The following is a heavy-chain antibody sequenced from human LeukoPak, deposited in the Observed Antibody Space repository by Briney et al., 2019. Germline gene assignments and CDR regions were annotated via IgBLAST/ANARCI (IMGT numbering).Heavy chain of an antibody. Sequence: GASVKVSCKASGYSFTGYSVHWVRQAPGQGLEWMGWINPNSGGTNYAQKFQGRVTMTRDTSISTAYMELSRLRSDDTAVYYCAREAPELDAFDIWGQGTMVTVSS. V-gene: IGHV1-2*02. J-gene: IGHJ3*02. CDR1: GYSFTGYS. CDR3: AREAPELDAFDI. CDR2: INPNSGGT. D-gene: IGHD1-26*01.